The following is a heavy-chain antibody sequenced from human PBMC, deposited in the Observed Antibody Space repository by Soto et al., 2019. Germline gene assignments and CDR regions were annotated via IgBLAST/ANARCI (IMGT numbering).Heavy chain of an antibody. J-gene: IGHJ4*02. CDR2: ISGSGDRT. D-gene: IGHD3-22*01. Sequence: GGSLRLSCAASGFTFSSYAITWVRQAPGKGLEWVSVISGSGDRTYYADSVKGRFTISRDNSKNTLYLQMNSLRAEDTAVYYCARTWDYYDSSGSPGYWGQGTLVTVSS. CDR1: GFTFSSYA. V-gene: IGHV3-23*01. CDR3: ARTWDYYDSSGSPGY.